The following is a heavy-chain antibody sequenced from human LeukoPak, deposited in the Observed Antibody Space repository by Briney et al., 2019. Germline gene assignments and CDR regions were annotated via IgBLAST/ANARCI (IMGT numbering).Heavy chain of an antibody. Sequence: NPSETLSLTCTVSGGSISSYYWSWIRQPPGKGLEWIGYIYTSGSTNYNPSLKSRVTISVDTSKNQFSLKLSSVTAADTAVYYCARRGGYSGYDYPLYYHYMDVWGKGTTVTVSS. V-gene: IGHV4-4*09. D-gene: IGHD5-12*01. J-gene: IGHJ6*03. CDR1: GGSISSYY. CDR3: ARRGGYSGYDYPLYYHYMDV. CDR2: IYTSGST.